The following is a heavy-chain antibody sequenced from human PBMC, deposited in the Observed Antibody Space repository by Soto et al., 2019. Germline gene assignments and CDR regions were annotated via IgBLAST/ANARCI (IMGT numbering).Heavy chain of an antibody. CDR2: ISVYNGNT. CDR3: ARVSYDLDAFDI. J-gene: IGHJ3*02. D-gene: IGHD5-12*01. CDR1: GYTFTSYG. Sequence: ASVKVSCKASGYTFTSYGISWVRQATGQGLEWMGWISVYNGNTNYAQKLQGRVTMTTDTSTSTAYMELRSLRSDDTAVYYCARVSYDLDAFDIWGQGTMVTVSS. V-gene: IGHV1-18*01.